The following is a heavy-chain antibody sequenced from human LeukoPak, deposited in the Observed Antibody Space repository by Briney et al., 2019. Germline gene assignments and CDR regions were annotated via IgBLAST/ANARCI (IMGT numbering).Heavy chain of an antibody. V-gene: IGHV4-31*03. CDR3: ARAVGQLGGHFDY. CDR2: IYYSGST. Sequence: SETLSLTCTVSGGSISSGGYYWSWIRRHPGKGLEWIGYIYYSGSTYYNPSLKSRVTISVDTSKNQFSRKLSSVTAADTAVYYCARAVGQLGGHFDYWGQGTLVTVSS. CDR1: GGSISSGGYY. J-gene: IGHJ4*02. D-gene: IGHD6-6*01.